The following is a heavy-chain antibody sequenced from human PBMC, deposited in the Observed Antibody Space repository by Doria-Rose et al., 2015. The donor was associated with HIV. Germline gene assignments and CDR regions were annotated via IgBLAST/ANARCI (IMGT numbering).Heavy chain of an antibody. J-gene: IGHJ4*02. Sequence: VRQAPGKGLEWVSSIRGSGDTYYSDSVKGRFTISRDNSKNTLFLQMNSLRAEDTAVYYCAKSLSALNSFDYWGQGTLVTVPS. V-gene: IGHV3-23*01. CDR2: IRGSGDT. CDR3: AKSLSALNSFDY. D-gene: IGHD1-1*01.